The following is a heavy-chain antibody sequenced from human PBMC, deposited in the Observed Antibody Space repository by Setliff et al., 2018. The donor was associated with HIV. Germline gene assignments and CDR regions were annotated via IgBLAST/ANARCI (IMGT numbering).Heavy chain of an antibody. V-gene: IGHV4-39*01. D-gene: IGHD5-18*01. CDR3: ARTRGYTYGYIDY. Sequence: PSETLSLTCTVSGGSISSSSYYWGWIRQPPGKGLEWIASIYYSGNTYHNPSLKSRVTISVDTSKNQFSLKLSSVTAADTAIYYCARTRGYTYGYIDYWGQGTLVTVSS. J-gene: IGHJ4*02. CDR2: IYYSGNT. CDR1: GGSISSSSYY.